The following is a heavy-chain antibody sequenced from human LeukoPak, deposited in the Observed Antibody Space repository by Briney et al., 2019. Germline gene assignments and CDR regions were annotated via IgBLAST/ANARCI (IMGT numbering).Heavy chain of an antibody. CDR1: GYTFTSYG. J-gene: IGHJ4*02. V-gene: IGHV1-18*01. Sequence: ASVKVSCKASGYTFTSYGISWVRQAPGQGLEWMGWISAYNGNTNYAQKLQGRVTTTTDTSTSTAYMELRSLRSDDTAVYYCARGEDYCSGGSCYSGIVWGQGTLVTVSS. CDR2: ISAYNGNT. D-gene: IGHD2-15*01. CDR3: ARGEDYCSGGSCYSGIV.